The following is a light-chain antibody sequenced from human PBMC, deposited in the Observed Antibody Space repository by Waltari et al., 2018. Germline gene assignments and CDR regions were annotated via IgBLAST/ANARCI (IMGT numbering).Light chain of an antibody. CDR1: QSVSRL. J-gene: IGKJ1*01. V-gene: IGKV1-5*03. CDR3: QHYSTYSCT. CDR2: KTS. Sequence: IQMTQTPSTLSASVGDRVTMTCWASQSVSRLLAWYQQKPGKAPKLLIYKTSTLESGVPSRFSGSGSGTEFSLTISSLQPDDFATYYCQHYSTYSCTFGQGTKLEIK.